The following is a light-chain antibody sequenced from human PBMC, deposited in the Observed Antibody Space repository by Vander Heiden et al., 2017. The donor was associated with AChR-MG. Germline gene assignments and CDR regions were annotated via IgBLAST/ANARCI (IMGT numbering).Light chain of an antibody. Sequence: SYVLTQPPSVSVAPGQPARITSGGNNIGSKSVHWYQQKPGQAPVLVVYNDSDRPSGIPERFSGSNSGNTATLTISRVEPGDEADYYCQVWDTSGDHVVFGGGTKLTVL. CDR3: QVWDTSGDHVV. V-gene: IGLV3-21*02. CDR1: NIGSKS. CDR2: NDS. J-gene: IGLJ2*01.